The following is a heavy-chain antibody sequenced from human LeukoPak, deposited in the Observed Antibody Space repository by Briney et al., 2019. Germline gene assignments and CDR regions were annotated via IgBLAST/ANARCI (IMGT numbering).Heavy chain of an antibody. CDR2: IIPILGIT. CDR1: GGTFSSYA. V-gene: IGHV1-69*04. J-gene: IGHJ1*01. Sequence: SVKVSCKASGGTFSSYAISWVRQAPGQGLEWMGRIIPILGITNYAQKFQGRVTITADRSTSTAYMELSSLRSEDTAVYYCARGLGELQRAEYFQHWGQGTLVTVSS. D-gene: IGHD1-26*01. CDR3: ARGLGELQRAEYFQH.